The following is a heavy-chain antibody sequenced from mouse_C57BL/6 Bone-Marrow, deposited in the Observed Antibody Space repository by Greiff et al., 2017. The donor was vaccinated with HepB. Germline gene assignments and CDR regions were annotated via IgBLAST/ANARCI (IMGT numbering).Heavy chain of an antibody. CDR3: ARKRDYYRFAY. J-gene: IGHJ3*01. CDR1: GYTFTSYW. D-gene: IGHD1-1*01. V-gene: IGHV1-64*01. CDR2: IHPNSGST. Sequence: QVQLQQPGAELVKPGASVKLSCKASGYTFTSYWMHWVKQRPGQGLEWIGMIHPNSGSTNYNEKFKSKATLTVDKSSSTAYMQLSSLTTEDSAIYYCARKRDYYRFAYWGQGTLVTVSA.